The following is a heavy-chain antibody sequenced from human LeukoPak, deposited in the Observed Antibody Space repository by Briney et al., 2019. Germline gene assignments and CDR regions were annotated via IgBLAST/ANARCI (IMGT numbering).Heavy chain of an antibody. Sequence: PGRSLRLSCAASGFTFSSYGMHWVRRAPGKGLEWVAVISYDGSNKYYADSVKGRFTISRDNSKNTLYLQMNSLRAEDTAVYYCAKDQGSSSGYYYYYGMDVWGQGTTVTVSS. CDR3: AKDQGSSSGYYYYYGMDV. D-gene: IGHD6-6*01. J-gene: IGHJ6*02. V-gene: IGHV3-30*18. CDR1: GFTFSSYG. CDR2: ISYDGSNK.